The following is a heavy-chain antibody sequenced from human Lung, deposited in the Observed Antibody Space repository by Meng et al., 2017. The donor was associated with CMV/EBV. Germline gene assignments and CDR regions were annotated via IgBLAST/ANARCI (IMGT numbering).Heavy chain of an antibody. V-gene: IGHV3-20*04. CDR1: GFTFDDYG. CDR3: ARGGYSSGWYGNDVDY. CDR2: INWNGGST. Sequence: ESXKIPXAASGFTFDDYGMSWVRQAPGKGLEWVSGINWNGGSTGYADSVKGRFTISRDNAKNSLYLQMNSLRAEDTALYYCARGGYSSGWYGNDVDYWRQGTLVXVSS. D-gene: IGHD6-19*01. J-gene: IGHJ4*02.